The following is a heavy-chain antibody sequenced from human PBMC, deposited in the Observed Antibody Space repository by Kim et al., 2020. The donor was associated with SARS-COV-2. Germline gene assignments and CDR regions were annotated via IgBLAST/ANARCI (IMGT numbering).Heavy chain of an antibody. CDR3: ARKGSSSGWYVDY. Sequence: GGSLRLSCAASGFTFSSYSMNWVRQAPGKGLEWVSSISSSSSYIYYADSVKGRFTISRDNAKNSLYLQMNSLRAEDTAVYYCARKGSSSGWYVDYWGQGTLVTVSS. CDR1: GFTFSSYS. CDR2: ISSSSSYI. V-gene: IGHV3-21*01. D-gene: IGHD6-19*01. J-gene: IGHJ4*02.